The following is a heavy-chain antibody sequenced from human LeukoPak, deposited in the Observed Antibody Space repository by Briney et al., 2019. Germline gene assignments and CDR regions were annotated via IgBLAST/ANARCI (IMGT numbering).Heavy chain of an antibody. V-gene: IGHV1-46*01. J-gene: IGHJ5*02. CDR2: INPSGGST. Sequence: ASVKVSCKASGYTFTSYYMHWVRQAPGQGLEWMGIINPSGGSTSYAQKFQGRVTMTRDMSTSTVYMELSSLRSEDTAVYYCARDRERRASSYGCDPWGQGTLVTVSS. D-gene: IGHD6-6*01. CDR1: GYTFTSYY. CDR3: ARDRERRASSYGCDP.